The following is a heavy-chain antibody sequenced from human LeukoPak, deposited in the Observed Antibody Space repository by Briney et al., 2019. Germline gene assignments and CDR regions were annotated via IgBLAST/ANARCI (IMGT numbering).Heavy chain of an antibody. D-gene: IGHD2-2*01. Sequence: SVTVSCKASGGTFSSYAISWVRQAPGQGLEWMGGIIPIFGTANYAQKFQSGVTITADKSTSTAYMELSSLRSEDTAVYYCAREGMGYCSSTSCYGGVFYAFDIWGQGTMVTVSS. CDR2: IIPIFGTA. J-gene: IGHJ3*02. CDR3: AREGMGYCSSTSCYGGVFYAFDI. CDR1: GGTFSSYA. V-gene: IGHV1-69*06.